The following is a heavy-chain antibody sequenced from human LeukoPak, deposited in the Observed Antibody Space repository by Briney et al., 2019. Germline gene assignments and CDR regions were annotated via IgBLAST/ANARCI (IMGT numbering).Heavy chain of an antibody. CDR3: AKDLGLLWFGEVGSFDY. Sequence: PGGSLRLSCAASGFTFSSYAMSWVRQAPGKGLEWVSAISGSGGSTYYAESVKGRFTISRDNSKNTLYLQMNSLRAEDTAVYYCAKDLGLLWFGEVGSFDYWGQGTLVTVSS. CDR1: GFTFSSYA. V-gene: IGHV3-23*01. CDR2: ISGSGGST. D-gene: IGHD3-10*01. J-gene: IGHJ4*02.